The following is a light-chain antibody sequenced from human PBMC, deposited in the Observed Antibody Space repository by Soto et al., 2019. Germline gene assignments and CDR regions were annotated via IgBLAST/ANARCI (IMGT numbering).Light chain of an antibody. CDR3: QQYGSSPST. CDR1: QSVSSY. CDR2: GAS. Sequence: EIVMTQSPATLSLSPGERATLSCRASQSVSSYLAWYQQKPGQAPRLLIYGASSRAPGIPDRFSGSGSGTDFTLTISGLEPEDFAVYYCQQYGSSPSTFGQGTRLEIK. J-gene: IGKJ5*01. V-gene: IGKV3-20*01.